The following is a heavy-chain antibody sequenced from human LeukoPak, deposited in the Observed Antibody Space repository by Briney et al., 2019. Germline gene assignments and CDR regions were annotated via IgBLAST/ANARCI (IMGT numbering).Heavy chain of an antibody. CDR1: GGSFSGYY. CDR3: ARGYSYGQRFDY. J-gene: IGHJ4*02. Sequence: SETLSLTCAVYGGSFSGYYWSWIRQPPGKGLEWIGEINHSGSTNYNPSLRSRVTISVDTSKNQFSLKLSSVTAADTAVYYCARGYSYGQRFDYWGQGTLVTVSS. D-gene: IGHD5-18*01. CDR2: INHSGST. V-gene: IGHV4-34*01.